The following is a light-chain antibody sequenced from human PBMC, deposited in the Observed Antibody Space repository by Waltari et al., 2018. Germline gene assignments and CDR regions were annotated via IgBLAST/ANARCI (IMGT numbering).Light chain of an antibody. CDR1: QTVGSSS. V-gene: IGKV3-20*01. CDR3: QQHGTLPAT. Sequence: EIGLTQSPGTASLSPGERGTLSCRASQTVGSSSLAWYQQKPGQAPRLVIYRASRRATGIPDRFSGSGSGTDFSLTISRLEPEDFAVYYCQQHGTLPATFGQGTKVEIK. CDR2: RAS. J-gene: IGKJ1*01.